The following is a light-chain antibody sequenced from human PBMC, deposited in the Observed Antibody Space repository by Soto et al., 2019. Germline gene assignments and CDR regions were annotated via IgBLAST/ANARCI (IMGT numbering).Light chain of an antibody. V-gene: IGLV2-14*01. CDR1: NSDVGGYNY. CDR3: SSYTSISTPLYV. J-gene: IGLJ1*01. Sequence: QSVLTQPASVSGSPGQSITISCTGTNSDVGGYNYVSWYQQHPGKAPKLMIYDVSNRPSGVSNRFSGSKSGNTASLTISGLQAEDEADYYCSSYTSISTPLYVFGTGTKVTVL. CDR2: DVS.